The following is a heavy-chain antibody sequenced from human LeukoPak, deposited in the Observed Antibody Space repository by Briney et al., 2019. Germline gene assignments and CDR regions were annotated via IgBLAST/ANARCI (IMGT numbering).Heavy chain of an antibody. Sequence: SVKVSCKASGGTFSSYAISWVRQAPGQGLEWMGGIIPIFGTANYAQKFQGRVTITADESTSAAYMELSSLRSEDTAVYYCARREDGYNYNYFDYWGQGTLVTVSS. CDR2: IIPIFGTA. D-gene: IGHD5-24*01. CDR1: GGTFSSYA. CDR3: ARREDGYNYNYFDY. V-gene: IGHV1-69*13. J-gene: IGHJ4*02.